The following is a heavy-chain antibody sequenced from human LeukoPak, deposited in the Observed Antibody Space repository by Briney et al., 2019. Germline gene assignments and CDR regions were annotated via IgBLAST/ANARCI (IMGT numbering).Heavy chain of an antibody. CDR3: ARGGLQFRSFD. J-gene: IGHJ4*02. CDR2: ISPSGNTM. V-gene: IGHV3-48*03. Sequence: GGSLRLSCAASGFTFRSYEMTWVRQAPGKGLEWIAYISPSGNTMHYADSVKGHFIISRDNARDSLSLQMNSLGVDDTAVYYCARGGLQFRSFDWGQGTLVTVSS. D-gene: IGHD4-11*01. CDR1: GFTFRSYE.